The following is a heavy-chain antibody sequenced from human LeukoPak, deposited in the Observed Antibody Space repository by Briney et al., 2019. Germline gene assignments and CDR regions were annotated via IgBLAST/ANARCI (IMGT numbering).Heavy chain of an antibody. D-gene: IGHD3-3*01. V-gene: IGHV3-48*01. CDR2: ISSSSSTI. CDR1: GFTFSSYG. CDR3: AREIRFLDRNFDY. Sequence: PGGSLRLSCAASGFTFSSYGMTWVRQAPGKGLEWVSYISSSSSTIYYADSVKGRFTISRDNAKNSLYLQLNSLRAEDTAVYYCAREIRFLDRNFDYWGQGTLVTVSS. J-gene: IGHJ4*02.